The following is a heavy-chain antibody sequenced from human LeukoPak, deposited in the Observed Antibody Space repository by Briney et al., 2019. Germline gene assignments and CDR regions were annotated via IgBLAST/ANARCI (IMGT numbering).Heavy chain of an antibody. D-gene: IGHD3-22*01. CDR2: ISYDGSNK. V-gene: IGHV3-30*04. CDR3: ARGLYYYDSSGYYLDY. Sequence: PGRSLRLSCAASGFTFSSYAMHWVRQAPGKGLEWVAVISYDGSNKYYADSVKGRFTISRDNSKNTLYLQMNSLRAEDTAVYYCARGLYYYDSSGYYLDYWGQGTLVTVSS. J-gene: IGHJ4*02. CDR1: GFTFSSYA.